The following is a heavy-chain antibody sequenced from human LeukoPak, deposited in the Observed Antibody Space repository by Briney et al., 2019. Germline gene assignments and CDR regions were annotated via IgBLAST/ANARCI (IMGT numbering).Heavy chain of an antibody. CDR1: GYTFTGYY. J-gene: IGHJ3*02. V-gene: IGHV1-2*02. CDR3: ARSYSSSWYDMSDFDI. Sequence: GASVKVSCKASGYTFTGYYIHWVRQAPGQGLEWMGWINPNSGGTNYAQKFQGRVTMTRDTSISTAYMELSRLRSDDTAVYYCARSYSSSWYDMSDFDIWGQGTMVTVSS. D-gene: IGHD6-13*01. CDR2: INPNSGGT.